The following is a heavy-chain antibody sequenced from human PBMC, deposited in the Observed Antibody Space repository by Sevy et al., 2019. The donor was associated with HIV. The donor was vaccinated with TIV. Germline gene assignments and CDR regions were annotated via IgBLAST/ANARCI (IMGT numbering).Heavy chain of an antibody. CDR3: VREGVGGYSYSLDQ. D-gene: IGHD5-18*01. Sequence: GGSLRLSCAASGFTFSVYWMTWVRQAPGKGLEWVATMKEDGSDKDYVDSVKGRFTISRDNAKNSLYLQMNSLRAEETAVYYCVREGVGGYSYSLDQWGLGTLVTVS. CDR2: MKEDGSDK. J-gene: IGHJ4*02. CDR1: GFTFSVYW. V-gene: IGHV3-7*01.